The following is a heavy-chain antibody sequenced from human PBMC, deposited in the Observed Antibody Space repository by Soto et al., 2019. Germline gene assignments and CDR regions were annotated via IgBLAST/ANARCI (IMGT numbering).Heavy chain of an antibody. CDR3: ARLGGFYQAFDS. CDR2: IYYTGGSP. Sequence: SETLSRMYTRSGCAIRIYYWSWIRQPPGKGLEWIGYIYYTGGSPNYNPSLKSRVAIDRSKNQFSLKLTSVTAADTAVYYCARLGGFYQAFDSWGQG. D-gene: IGHD3-22*01. CDR1: GCAIRIYY. J-gene: IGHJ4*02. V-gene: IGHV4-59*08.